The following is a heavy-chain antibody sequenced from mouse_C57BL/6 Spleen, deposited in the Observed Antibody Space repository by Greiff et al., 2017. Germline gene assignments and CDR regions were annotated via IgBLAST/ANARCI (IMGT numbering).Heavy chain of an antibody. CDR1: GFNIKDYY. CDR2: IDPDDGDT. CDR3: TRLSNRYFDV. J-gene: IGHJ1*03. Sequence: EVQLQESGAELVRPGASVKLSCTASGFNIKDYYMHWVKQRPEQGLEWIGRIDPDDGDTEYAPKFQGKATMTADTSSNTAFLQLSSLTSEDTAFYYCTRLSNRYFDVWGTGTTVTVAS. V-gene: IGHV14-1*01. D-gene: IGHD2-5*01.